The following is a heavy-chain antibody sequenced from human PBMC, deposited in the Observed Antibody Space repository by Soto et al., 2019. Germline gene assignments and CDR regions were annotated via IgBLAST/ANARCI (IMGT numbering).Heavy chain of an antibody. CDR2: INSDGSWT. Sequence: EVQLVESGGGLVQPGESLRLSCAASGFTFTTDWMHWVRQVPGKGLMWVSRINSDGSWTTYADSVKGRFTMSRDNAKNTLYLQMNSLRAADTAVYYCARDKDGPGGTADYWGQGALVIVSS. CDR3: ARDKDGPGGTADY. CDR1: GFTFTTDW. D-gene: IGHD1-26*01. V-gene: IGHV3-74*01. J-gene: IGHJ4*02.